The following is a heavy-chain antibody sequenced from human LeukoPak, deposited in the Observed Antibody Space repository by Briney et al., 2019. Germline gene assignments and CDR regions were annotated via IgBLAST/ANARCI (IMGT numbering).Heavy chain of an antibody. CDR3: ARWGGIAPRVYYFDY. D-gene: IGHD6-13*01. CDR1: GYTFTSYY. J-gene: IGHJ4*02. Sequence: ASVKVSCKASGYTFTSYYMHWVRQAPGQGLEWMGWMNPNSGNTGYAQKFQGRVTMTRNTSISTAYMELSSLRSEDTAVYYCARWGGIAPRVYYFDYWGQGTLVTVSS. V-gene: IGHV1-8*02. CDR2: MNPNSGNT.